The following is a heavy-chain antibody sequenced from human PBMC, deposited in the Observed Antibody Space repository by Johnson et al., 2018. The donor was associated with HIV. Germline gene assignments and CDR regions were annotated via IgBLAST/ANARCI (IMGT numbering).Heavy chain of an antibody. CDR1: GFSFSSYA. D-gene: IGHD3-22*01. CDR3: ARDASMFRLDSSGYANSFSI. CDR2: MSHDGSDK. J-gene: IGHJ3*02. V-gene: IGHV3-30*03. Sequence: QVQLVESGGGVVQPGRSLRLSCAASGFSFSSYAMHWVRQAPGKGLEWVAAMSHDGSDKYYADSVKGRFSISRDNAKNSLYLQMNSLRVEDTAVYYCARDASMFRLDSSGYANSFSIWGQGTLVTVSA.